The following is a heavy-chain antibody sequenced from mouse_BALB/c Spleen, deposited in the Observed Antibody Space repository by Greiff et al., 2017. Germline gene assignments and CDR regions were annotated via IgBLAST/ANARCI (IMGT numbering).Heavy chain of an antibody. CDR1: GYTFTSYV. Sequence: VHVKQSGPELVKPGASVKMSCKASGYTFTSYVMHWVKQKPGQGLEWIGYINPYNDGTKYNEKFKGKATLTSDKSSSTAYMELSSLTSEDSAVYYCAKNSLLRPFAYWGQGTLVTVSA. V-gene: IGHV1-14*01. CDR3: AKNSLLRPFAY. CDR2: INPYNDGT. D-gene: IGHD1-2*01. J-gene: IGHJ3*01.